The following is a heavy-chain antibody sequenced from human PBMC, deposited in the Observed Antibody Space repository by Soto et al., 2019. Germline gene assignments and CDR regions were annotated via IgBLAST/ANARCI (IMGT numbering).Heavy chain of an antibody. CDR1: GGSISNFY. CDR2: VYYTGST. CDR3: ARTVLGPDLLADSFVDYYYYMDV. Sequence: LYLTCXVSGGSISNFYWRWIRQPSGKGLEWIGYVYYTGSTSYNPSPKRRVTFSADSSRGQFSLRLNSVTAADTAVYYCARTVLGPDLLADSFVDYYYYMDVWGEGTTVTVSS. J-gene: IGHJ6*03. V-gene: IGHV4-59*08. D-gene: IGHD3-9*01.